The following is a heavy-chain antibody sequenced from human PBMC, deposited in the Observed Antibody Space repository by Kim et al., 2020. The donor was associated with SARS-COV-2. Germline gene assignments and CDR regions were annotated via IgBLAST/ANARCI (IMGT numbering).Heavy chain of an antibody. CDR3: AFDY. CDR2: ISGSGDDR. V-gene: IGHV3-23*01. CDR1: GFTFSTYA. J-gene: IGHJ4*01. Sequence: GGSLRLSCAASGFTFSTYAMRWVRQTPGRGLEWVSGISGSGDDRYYADSVRGRFTISRDNSKNTLYLQMNRLRVEDTAVYYCAFDYWVQGTLVTVSS.